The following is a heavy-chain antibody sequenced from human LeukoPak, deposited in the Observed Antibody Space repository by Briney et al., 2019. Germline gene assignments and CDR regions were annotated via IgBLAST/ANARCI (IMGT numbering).Heavy chain of an antibody. V-gene: IGHV1-69*05. D-gene: IGHD5-24*01. Sequence: RASVKVSCKASGGTFSSYAISWVRQAPGQGLEWMGRIIPIFGTANYAQKFQGRVTITTDESTSTAYMELSSLRSEDTAVYYCARDPPRRDGYNREGDYWGQGTLVTVSS. CDR1: GGTFSSYA. CDR2: IIPIFGTA. J-gene: IGHJ4*02. CDR3: ARDPPRRDGYNREGDY.